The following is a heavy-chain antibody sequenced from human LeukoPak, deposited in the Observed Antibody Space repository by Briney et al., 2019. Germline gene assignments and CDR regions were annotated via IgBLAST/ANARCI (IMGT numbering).Heavy chain of an antibody. CDR2: IYYSGNT. V-gene: IGHV4-59*01. D-gene: IGHD3-10*01. CDR1: GGSITGYY. Sequence: ASETLSLTCTVSGGSITGYYWSWIRQPPGKGLEWIGYIYYSGNTNYNPSLKSRVTISADTSKNQFSLKLSSVTAADTAVYYCASLRYGSGSQGALDYGSDYWGQGTLVTVSS. J-gene: IGHJ4*02. CDR3: ASLRYGSGSQGALDYGSDY.